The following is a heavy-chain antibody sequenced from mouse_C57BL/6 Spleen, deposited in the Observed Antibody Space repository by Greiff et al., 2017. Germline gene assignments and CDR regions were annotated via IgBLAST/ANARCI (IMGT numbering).Heavy chain of an antibody. J-gene: IGHJ3*01. CDR3: ASLIYYDYDETY. V-gene: IGHV5-9*01. D-gene: IGHD2-4*01. Sequence: EVMLVESGGGLVQPGGSLKLSCAASGFTFSSYTMSWVRQTPEKRLEWVANISGGGGNTYYPDSVKGRFTISRDNAKNTLYLQMSSLRSEDTALYYCASLIYYDYDETYWGQGTLVTVSA. CDR2: ISGGGGNT. CDR1: GFTFSSYT.